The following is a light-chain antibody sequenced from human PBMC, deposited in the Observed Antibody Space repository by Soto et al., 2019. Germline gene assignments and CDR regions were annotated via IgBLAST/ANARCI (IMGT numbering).Light chain of an antibody. CDR1: TSDVGSYSR. Sequence: QSVLTQPPSVSGSPGQSVTISCTGTTSDVGSYSRVSWYQQPPGTAPKLMIYEVSNRPSGVPDRFSGSKSGNTASLTISGLQAEDEADYYCSSYTIYSTYVFGSGTKLTVL. CDR2: EVS. J-gene: IGLJ1*01. CDR3: SSYTIYSTYV. V-gene: IGLV2-18*02.